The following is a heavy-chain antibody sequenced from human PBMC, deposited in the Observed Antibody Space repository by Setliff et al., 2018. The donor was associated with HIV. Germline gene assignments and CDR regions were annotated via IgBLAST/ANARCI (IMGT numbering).Heavy chain of an antibody. D-gene: IGHD5-12*01. CDR3: ARQPLYNDYDWRSYYFDY. V-gene: IGHV4-38-2*01. CDR2: MYHTGST. Sequence: SETLSLTCAVSGYSISSGCYWGWIRQPLGKGLEWIGSMYHTGSTYYSPSLNSRFTISVDTSKNQFSLKLRSVTAADTAVYYCARQPLYNDYDWRSYYFDYWGQGSLVTVSS. J-gene: IGHJ4*02. CDR1: GYSISSGCY.